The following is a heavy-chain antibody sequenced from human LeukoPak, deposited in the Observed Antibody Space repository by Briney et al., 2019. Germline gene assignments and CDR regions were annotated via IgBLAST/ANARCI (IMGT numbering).Heavy chain of an antibody. J-gene: IGHJ6*03. CDR3: ARIGGKAVAGYYYYYMDV. Sequence: GGSLRLSCAASGFTFSSYEMNWVRQAPGKGLEWVANIKQDGSEKYYVDSVKGRFTISRDNAKNSLYLQMNSLRAEDTAVYYCARIGGKAVAGYYYYYMDVWGKGTTVTISS. V-gene: IGHV3-7*01. CDR1: GFTFSSYE. CDR2: IKQDGSEK. D-gene: IGHD6-19*01.